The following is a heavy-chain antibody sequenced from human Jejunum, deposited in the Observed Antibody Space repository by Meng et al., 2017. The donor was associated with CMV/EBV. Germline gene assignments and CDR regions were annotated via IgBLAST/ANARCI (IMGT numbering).Heavy chain of an antibody. CDR3: ARELPATNLNNGY. D-gene: IGHD6-25*01. Sequence: KASGYTCTNHAIVWVRQAPGQGLEWMGWINTITGNPAYAQDFTGRFVFSLDTAVSTAYLQISSLKAEDTAVYYCARELPATNLNNGYWGQGTLVTVSS. V-gene: IGHV7-4-1*02. J-gene: IGHJ4*02. CDR2: INTITGNP. CDR1: GYTCTNHA.